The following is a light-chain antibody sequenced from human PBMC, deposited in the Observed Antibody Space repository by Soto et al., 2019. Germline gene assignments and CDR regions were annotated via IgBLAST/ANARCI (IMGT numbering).Light chain of an antibody. J-gene: IGLJ1*01. CDR2: QVT. V-gene: IGLV2-14*01. Sequence: QSALTQPPSASGSPGQSVTISCTGTSSDVGAYNYVSWYQHHPGKAPKLMIFQVTKRPSGVSDRFFGSKSGNTASLTISGLQAEDEGDYFCSSYTTSSTYVFGTGTKLTVL. CDR1: SSDVGAYNY. CDR3: SSYTTSSTYV.